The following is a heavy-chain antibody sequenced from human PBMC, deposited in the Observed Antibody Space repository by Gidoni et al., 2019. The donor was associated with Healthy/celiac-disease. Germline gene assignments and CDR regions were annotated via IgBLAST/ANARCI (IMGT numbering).Heavy chain of an antibody. V-gene: IGHV2-5*01. CDR1: GFSLSPIGVG. Sequence: QITLKESGPTLLKPTQTLTLTSPFSGFSLSPIGVGGGWIRQPPGKALEWLALIYWNDDKRYSPSLKSRLTITKDTSKNQVVLTMTNMDPVDTATYYCAHSVVRGPHYYYYGMDVWGQGTTVTVSS. CDR2: IYWNDDK. D-gene: IGHD3-10*01. J-gene: IGHJ6*02. CDR3: AHSVVRGPHYYYYGMDV.